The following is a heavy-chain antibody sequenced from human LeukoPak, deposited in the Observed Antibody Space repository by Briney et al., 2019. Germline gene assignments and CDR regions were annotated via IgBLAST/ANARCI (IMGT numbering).Heavy chain of an antibody. CDR1: GGSISSYY. CDR2: IYYSGST. V-gene: IGHV4-59*01. Sequence: SETLSLTCTVSGGSISSYYWSWIRQSPGKGLEWIGYIYYSGSTNYNPSLKSRVIISVDTSKSQFSLKLNSVTAADTAVYFCARGYSYDSFDYWGLGTLVTVSS. J-gene: IGHJ4*02. CDR3: ARGYSYDSFDY. D-gene: IGHD5-18*01.